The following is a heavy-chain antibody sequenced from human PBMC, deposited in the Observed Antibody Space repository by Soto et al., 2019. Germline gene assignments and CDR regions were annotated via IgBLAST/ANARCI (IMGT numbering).Heavy chain of an antibody. J-gene: IGHJ4*02. CDR3: ARDVDTAMVLSFIRTLYSFDY. D-gene: IGHD5-18*01. CDR1: GYTFTSYG. CDR2: ISAYNGNA. V-gene: IGHV1-18*01. Sequence: ASVNVSCKASGYTFTSYGISWVRQAPGQGLEWMGWISAYNGNANYAQKLQGRVTMTTDTSTSTAYMELRSLRSDDTAVYYCARDVDTAMVLSFIRTLYSFDYWGQGTLVTVSS.